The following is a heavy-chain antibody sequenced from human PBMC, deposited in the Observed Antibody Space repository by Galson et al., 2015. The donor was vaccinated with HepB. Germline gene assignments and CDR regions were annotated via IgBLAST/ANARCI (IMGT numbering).Heavy chain of an antibody. Sequence: VKVSCKASGYTFTRYYIHWVRQAPGQGLEWMALINTSGGSTSYARKFQGRVTVTRDTSTNTAYMEMSSLRSADTAMYYCARLDTAGDHWGQGTLVTVSS. CDR3: ARLDTAGDH. J-gene: IGHJ4*02. CDR2: INTSGGST. D-gene: IGHD5-18*01. V-gene: IGHV1-46*01. CDR1: GYTFTRYY.